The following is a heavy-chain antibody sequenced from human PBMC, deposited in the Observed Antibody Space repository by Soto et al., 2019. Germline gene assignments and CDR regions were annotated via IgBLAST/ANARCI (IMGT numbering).Heavy chain of an antibody. J-gene: IGHJ4*02. V-gene: IGHV3-53*01. CDR3: ASTSSRDGLYFDY. CDR2: IYSGGST. Sequence: EVQLVESGGGLIQPGGSLRLSCAASGFTVSSNYMSWVRQAPGKGLEWVSVIYSGGSTYYADSVKGRFTISSDNSKNTLYLQMNSLRAEDTAVYYCASTSSRDGLYFDYWGQGTLVTVSS. D-gene: IGHD2-2*01. CDR1: GFTVSSNY.